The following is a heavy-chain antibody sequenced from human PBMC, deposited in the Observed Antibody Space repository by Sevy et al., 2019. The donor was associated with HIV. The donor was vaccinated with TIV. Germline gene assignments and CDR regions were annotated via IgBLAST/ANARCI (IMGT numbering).Heavy chain of an antibody. V-gene: IGHV1-2*02. J-gene: IGHJ4*02. D-gene: IGHD5-18*01. CDR2: INPKRGDT. Sequence: ASVKVSCKASGYTFTGDYMHWVRQTPGQGLEWMGWINPKRGDTKSAQRFQGRVTMTWDTSISTAYMELSRLRSDDTAVYYWSRAGTLYSGYTYGSIDFWGQGTLVTVSS. CDR1: GYTFTGDY. CDR3: SRAGTLYSGYTYGSIDF.